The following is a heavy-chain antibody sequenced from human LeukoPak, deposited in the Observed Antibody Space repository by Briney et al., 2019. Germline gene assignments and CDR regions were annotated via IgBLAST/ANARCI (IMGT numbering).Heavy chain of an antibody. CDR2: MYLSGTT. J-gene: IGHJ4*02. D-gene: IGHD1-26*01. CDR3: AGLVXRXXXGXYYYYFDY. V-gene: IGHV4-4*02. CDR1: GDSINSLDL. Sequence: SGTLSLTCTVSGDSINSLDLWSWVRQPPGKGLEWIGEMYLSGTTHSNPSVKSRVTISIDKSKNQFFLNLSSVTAADTAVYYCAGLVXRXXXGXYYYYFDYWGQGTLVTVSS.